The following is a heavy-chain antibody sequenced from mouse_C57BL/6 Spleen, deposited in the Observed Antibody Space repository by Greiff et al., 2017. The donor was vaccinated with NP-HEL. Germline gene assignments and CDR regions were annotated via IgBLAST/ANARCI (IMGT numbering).Heavy chain of an antibody. J-gene: IGHJ4*01. CDR1: GFSLSTSNMG. CDR2: LCWNDAK. Sequence: QVTLKVSGPGILQPSQTLSLTCSFSGFSLSTSNMGIGWLRPPSGQGLEWLAHLCWNDAKYYNPSLKSRLTISKDTSNNQVFHKSTSVDTADTATYYCAQIVDYAMDYWGQGTSVTVSS. CDR3: AQIVDYAMDY. V-gene: IGHV8-5*01.